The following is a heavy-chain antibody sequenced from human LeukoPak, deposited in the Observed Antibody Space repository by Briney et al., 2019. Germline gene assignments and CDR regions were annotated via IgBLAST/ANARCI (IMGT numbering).Heavy chain of an antibody. V-gene: IGHV4-34*01. CDR3: ARVRGYDFRSGYSSGFDY. D-gene: IGHD3-3*01. CDR1: GGSFSGYY. CDR2: INHSGST. Sequence: SETLSLTCAVYGGSFSGYYWSWIRQPPGKGLEWIGEINHSGSTNYNPSLKSRVTISVDTSKNQFSLKLSSVTAADTAVYYCARVRGYDFRSGYSSGFDYWGQGTLVTVSS. J-gene: IGHJ4*02.